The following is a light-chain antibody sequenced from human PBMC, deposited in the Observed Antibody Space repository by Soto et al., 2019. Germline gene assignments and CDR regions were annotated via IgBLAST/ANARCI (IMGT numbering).Light chain of an antibody. CDR3: QQYNNWYS. V-gene: IGKV3-15*01. Sequence: EIVMTQSPATLSVSPGERATLSCRASQSVSSNLAWYLQKPGQAPRVLIYGASTTATGIPARFSGSGSGTDFTLTISSLQSEDFAVYYCQQYNNWYSFGQGTKLEIK. CDR2: GAS. J-gene: IGKJ2*03. CDR1: QSVSSN.